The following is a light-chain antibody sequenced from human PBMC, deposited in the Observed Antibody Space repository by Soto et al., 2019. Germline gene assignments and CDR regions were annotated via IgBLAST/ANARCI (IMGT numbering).Light chain of an antibody. J-gene: IGKJ1*01. V-gene: IGKV2-28*01. CDR1: QSLLHSNGYNY. CDR3: MQALQRPWT. Sequence: DIVMTQSPLSLPVTPGEPASISCRSSQSLLHSNGYNYLDWYLQKPGQSPQLLIYSVSNRASGVPDRFSGSGSGTDFTLKISRVEAEDVGVYFCMQALQRPWTFGQGTKVEIK. CDR2: SVS.